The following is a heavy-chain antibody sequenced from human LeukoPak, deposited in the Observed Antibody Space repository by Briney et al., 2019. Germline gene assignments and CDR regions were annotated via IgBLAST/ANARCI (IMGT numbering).Heavy chain of an antibody. CDR2: INTSSGDT. Sequence: GASVKVSCKASGYAFTGYFLHWVRQAPGQGLEWMGIINTSSGDTNYAQKFKGRVTMTRDTSTSTVYMELSSLTSEDTAVYYCAREKSGGYFDYWGLGTQVTVSS. CDR3: AREKSGGYFDY. J-gene: IGHJ4*02. V-gene: IGHV1-46*01. D-gene: IGHD3-10*01. CDR1: GYAFTGYF.